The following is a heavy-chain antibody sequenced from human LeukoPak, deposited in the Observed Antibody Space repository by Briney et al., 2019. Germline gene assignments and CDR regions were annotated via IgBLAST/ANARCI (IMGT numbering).Heavy chain of an antibody. J-gene: IGHJ3*02. CDR2: ISSSGSTI. D-gene: IGHD4-17*01. Sequence: GGSLRLSCAASGFTFSSYEMNWVRQAPGKGLEWVSYISSSGSTIYYADSVKGRLTIPRDNAKNSLYLQMNSLRAEDVAVYYCARDSGGDYYSDIWGQGTMVTVSS. V-gene: IGHV3-48*03. CDR3: ARDSGGDYYSDI. CDR1: GFTFSSYE.